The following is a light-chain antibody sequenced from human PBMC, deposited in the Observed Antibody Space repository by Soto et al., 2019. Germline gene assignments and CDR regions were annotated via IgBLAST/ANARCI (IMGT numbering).Light chain of an antibody. CDR1: QSIRTN. Sequence: KVLTQSPATLSVSPGERATLSCRASQSIRTNLVWYQLKPGQAPRLLIYHASTRAAGIPARFSGSGSGTEFTLTISRLQPEDFAVYYCQQYDDWPPEYTFGQGTKLEI. CDR2: HAS. V-gene: IGKV3-15*01. J-gene: IGKJ2*01. CDR3: QQYDDWPPEYT.